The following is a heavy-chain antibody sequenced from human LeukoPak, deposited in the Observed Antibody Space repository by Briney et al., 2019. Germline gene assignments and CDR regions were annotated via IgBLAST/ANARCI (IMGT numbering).Heavy chain of an antibody. CDR2: IIPIFGTA. D-gene: IGHD2-2*01. J-gene: IGHJ4*02. V-gene: IGHV1-69*01. Sequence: SVKVSCKASGGTFSSYAISWVRQAPGQGLEWMGGIIPIFGTANYAQKFQGRVTITADESTSTTYMELSSLRSDDTAVYYCASVPYCSSTSCYPFDYWGQGTLVTVSS. CDR3: ASVPYCSSTSCYPFDY. CDR1: GGTFSSYA.